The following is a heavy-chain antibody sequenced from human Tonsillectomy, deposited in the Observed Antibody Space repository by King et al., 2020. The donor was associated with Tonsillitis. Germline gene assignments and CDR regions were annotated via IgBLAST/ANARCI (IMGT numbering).Heavy chain of an antibody. Sequence: ITLKESGPTVVTPTQTLTLTCSFSGFSLNSSGVTVDWIRQPPGKALEWLALISWNDDKHYSTSLKNRLTITKDTSKNQVVLTMTNMDSVDTGTYFCAHRANIVTTLVIITPFDCWGQGTLVTVSS. CDR3: AHRANIVTTLVIITPFDC. CDR2: ISWNDDK. D-gene: IGHD5-12*01. V-gene: IGHV2-5*01. CDR1: GFSLNSSGVT. J-gene: IGHJ4*02.